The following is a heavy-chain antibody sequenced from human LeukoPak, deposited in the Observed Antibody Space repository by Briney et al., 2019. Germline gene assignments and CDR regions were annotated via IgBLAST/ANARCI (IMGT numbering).Heavy chain of an antibody. D-gene: IGHD2-8*01. V-gene: IGHV3-33*01. J-gene: IGHJ6*02. CDR1: VFTFSGSG. CDR2: IWYDGRER. CDR3: ARDTTEGVLSLDV. Sequence: GGSLRLSCAASVFTFSGSGMHWGRQGPGKGPEWVAVIWYDGRERYYAESAKGRFTISRDNSKNTLDLQMSSLRVEDRAVYYCARDTTEGVLSLDVWGEGTTVTVSS.